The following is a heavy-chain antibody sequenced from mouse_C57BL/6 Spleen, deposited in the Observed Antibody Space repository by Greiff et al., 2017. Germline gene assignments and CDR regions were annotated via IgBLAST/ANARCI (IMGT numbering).Heavy chain of an antibody. Sequence: EVQLQQSGPVLVKPGASVKMSCKASGYTFTDYYMNWVKQSHGKSLEWIGVINPYNGGTSYNQKFKGKATLTVDKSSSTAYMALNSLTSEDSAVYYGARSTGTGGNYYAMDYWGQGTSVPVSS. D-gene: IGHD4-1*01. CDR1: GYTFTDYY. V-gene: IGHV1-19*01. CDR3: ARSTGTGGNYYAMDY. CDR2: INPYNGGT. J-gene: IGHJ4*01.